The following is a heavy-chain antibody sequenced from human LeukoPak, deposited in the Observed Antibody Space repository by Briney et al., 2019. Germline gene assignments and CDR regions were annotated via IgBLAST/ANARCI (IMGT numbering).Heavy chain of an antibody. J-gene: IGHJ4*02. CDR3: ARAGDDSGSYQGPYFDY. Sequence: SETLSLTCAVYGGSFSGYYWSWIRQPPGKGLEWIGEINHSGTTNYKSSLKSRVTISVDTSKNQFSLKLSSVTAADTAVYYCARAGDDSGSYQGPYFDYWGQGTLITVSS. D-gene: IGHD1-26*01. V-gene: IGHV4-34*01. CDR2: INHSGTT. CDR1: GGSFSGYY.